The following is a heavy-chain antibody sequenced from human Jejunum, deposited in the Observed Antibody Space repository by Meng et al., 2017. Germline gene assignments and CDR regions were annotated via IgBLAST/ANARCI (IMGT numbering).Heavy chain of an antibody. CDR3: ARGKTYDLSNSDNWFDP. CDR2: IYYSGTT. J-gene: IGHJ5*02. D-gene: IGHD3-3*01. CDR1: GDSINNYY. Sequence: SETLSLTCTVFGDSINNYYWTWIRQPPGKGLEWIGQIYYSGTTKYNPSLKSRVTISVDTSKKHFSLKLTSVTTADTAVYYCARGKTYDLSNSDNWFDPWGQGTLVTVSS. V-gene: IGHV4-59*01.